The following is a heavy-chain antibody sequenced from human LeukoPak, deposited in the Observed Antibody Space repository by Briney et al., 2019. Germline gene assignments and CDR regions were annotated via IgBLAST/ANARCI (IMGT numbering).Heavy chain of an antibody. J-gene: IGHJ4*02. CDR2: INQDGSEE. CDR3: ARDFYYDSSYYFDY. V-gene: IGHV3-7*01. Sequence: GGSLRLSCAASGFIFSNYWMTWVRQAPGKGLEWVANINQDGSEESYVDSVKGRFTLSRDNSKNTLYLQMNSLRAEDTAVYYCARDFYYDSSYYFDYWGQGTLVTVSS. D-gene: IGHD3-22*01. CDR1: GFIFSNYW.